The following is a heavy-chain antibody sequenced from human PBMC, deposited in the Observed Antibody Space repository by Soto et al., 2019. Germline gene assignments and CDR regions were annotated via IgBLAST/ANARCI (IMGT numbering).Heavy chain of an antibody. Sequence: QVQLQESGPGLVKPSQTLSLTCTVSGGSISSGDYYWSWIRQPPAKGLEWIGYIYYSGSTYYNPSLKSRVTISVDTSKNQFSLKLSSVYCARVGGFGATTIDYWGQGTLVTVSS. CDR1: GGSISSGDYY. CDR3: TTIDY. D-gene: IGHD3-10*01. V-gene: IGHV4-30-4*01. CDR2: IYYSGST. J-gene: IGHJ4*02.